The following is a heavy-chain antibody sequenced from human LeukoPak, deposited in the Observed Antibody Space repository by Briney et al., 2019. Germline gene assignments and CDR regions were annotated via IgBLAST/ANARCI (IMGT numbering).Heavy chain of an antibody. CDR1: GFTFSSYA. Sequence: GGSLRLSCAASGFTFSSYAMNWVRQAPGKGLEWVSSISSSSSYIYYADSVKGRFTISRDNAKNSLYLQMNSLRAEDTAVYYCARDRSGYYDSSGYYYPTEYFQHWGQGTLVTVSS. J-gene: IGHJ1*01. CDR2: ISSSSSYI. CDR3: ARDRSGYYDSSGYYYPTEYFQH. D-gene: IGHD3-22*01. V-gene: IGHV3-21*04.